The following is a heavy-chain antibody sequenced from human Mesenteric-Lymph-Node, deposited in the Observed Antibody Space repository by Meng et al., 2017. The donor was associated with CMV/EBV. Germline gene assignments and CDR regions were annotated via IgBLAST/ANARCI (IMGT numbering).Heavy chain of an antibody. CDR1: GFTFSSYG. CDR3: AKDLTDGSGWIGYYGMDV. D-gene: IGHD6-19*01. Sequence: GESLKISCAASGFTFSSYGMHWVHQAPGKGLEWVAFIRYDGSNKYYADSVKGRFTISRDNSKNTLYLQMNSLRAEDTAVYYCAKDLTDGSGWIGYYGMDVWGQGTTVTVSS. J-gene: IGHJ6*02. V-gene: IGHV3-30*02. CDR2: IRYDGSNK.